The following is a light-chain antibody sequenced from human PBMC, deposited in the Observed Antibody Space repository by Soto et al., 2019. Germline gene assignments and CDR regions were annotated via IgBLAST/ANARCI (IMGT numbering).Light chain of an antibody. Sequence: SVLTTSPPTLSFSPGASAPLSFRASQSVSSYLAWYQQKPGQAPRLLIYDASNRATGIPARFSGSGSGTDFTLTISSLEPEDFAVYYCQQRSNWPLTFGGGTKVDIK. CDR3: QQRSNWPLT. CDR1: QSVSSY. CDR2: DAS. J-gene: IGKJ4*01. V-gene: IGKV3-11*01.